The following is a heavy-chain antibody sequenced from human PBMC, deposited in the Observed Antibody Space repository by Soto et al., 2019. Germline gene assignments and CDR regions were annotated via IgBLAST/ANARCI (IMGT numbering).Heavy chain of an antibody. Sequence: GGSLRLSCAASGFTFSDYYMSWIRQAPGKGLEWVSYISSSGSTIYYADSVKGRFTISRDNAKNSLYLQMNSLRAEDTAVYYCARDRHDYDFWSGPKSPLQNDAFDIWGQGTMVTVSS. J-gene: IGHJ3*02. D-gene: IGHD3-3*01. CDR3: ARDRHDYDFWSGPKSPLQNDAFDI. CDR1: GFTFSDYY. CDR2: ISSSGSTI. V-gene: IGHV3-11*01.